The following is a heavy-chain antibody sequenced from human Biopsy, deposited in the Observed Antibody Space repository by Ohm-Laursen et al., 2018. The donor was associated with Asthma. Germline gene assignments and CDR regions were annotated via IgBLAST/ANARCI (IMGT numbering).Heavy chain of an antibody. CDR3: VRAVRNEQWLAPFDY. CDR2: VYWTGST. Sequence: SDTLSLTCSVSGGSISSFYWSWIRQSPEKGLDWMGYVYWTGSTTYNPSLKSRVTMSVDTSKNRMFLELTSVTAADTAIYYCVRAVRNEQWLAPFDYWGQGKPVTISS. D-gene: IGHD6-19*01. J-gene: IGHJ4*02. V-gene: IGHV4-59*07. CDR1: GGSISSFY.